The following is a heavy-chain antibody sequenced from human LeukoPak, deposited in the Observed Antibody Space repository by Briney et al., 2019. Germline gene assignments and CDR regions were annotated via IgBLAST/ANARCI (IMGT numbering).Heavy chain of an antibody. V-gene: IGHV4-59*01. D-gene: IGHD3-9*01. CDR3: ARGIGLHYDILTGYYQGANWFDP. CDR1: GGSISSYY. Sequence: PSETLSLTCTVSGGSISSYYWSWIRQPPGKGLEWIGYIYYSGSTNYNPSLKSRVTISVDTSKNQFSLKLSSVTAADTAVHYCARGIGLHYDILTGYYQGANWFDPWGQGTLVTVSS. J-gene: IGHJ5*02. CDR2: IYYSGST.